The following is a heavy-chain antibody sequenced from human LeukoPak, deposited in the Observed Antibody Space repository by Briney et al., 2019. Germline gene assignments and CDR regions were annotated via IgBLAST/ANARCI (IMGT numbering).Heavy chain of an antibody. CDR1: GGSISSSNW. Sequence: PSGTLSLTCAVSGGSISSSNWWSWVRQPPGKGLEWIGEIYYSGSTNYNPSLKSRVTISVDKSKNQFSLKLSSVTAADTAVYYCARADIAAAARRSNYFDYWGQGTLVTVSS. CDR3: ARADIAAAARRSNYFDY. CDR2: IYYSGST. J-gene: IGHJ4*02. D-gene: IGHD6-13*01. V-gene: IGHV4-4*02.